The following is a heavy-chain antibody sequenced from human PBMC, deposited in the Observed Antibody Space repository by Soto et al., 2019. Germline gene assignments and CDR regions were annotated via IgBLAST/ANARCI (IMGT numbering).Heavy chain of an antibody. V-gene: IGHV4-38-2*01. CDR2: IYRSGTT. J-gene: IGHJ4*02. CDR3: ARTPSGSYYSVFNY. CDR1: NFSISSGYY. D-gene: IGHD1-26*01. Sequence: SETLSLTCVVSNFSISSGYYWGWIRQSPGKGLEWIASIYRSGTTSYNPSLKSRVTISVDPSKNQFSLMLTAVTAADTAVYYCARTPSGSYYSVFNYWGRGXLVTVYS.